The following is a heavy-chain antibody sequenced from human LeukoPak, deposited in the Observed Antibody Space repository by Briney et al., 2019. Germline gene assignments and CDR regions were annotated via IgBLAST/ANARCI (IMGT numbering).Heavy chain of an antibody. V-gene: IGHV3-30*18. CDR2: ISYDGSNK. Sequence: GGSLRLSCAASGFTFSSYGMHWVRQAPGKGLEWVAVISYDGSNKYYADSVKGRFTISRDNSKNTLYLQMNSLRAEDTAVYYCAKDGIVVVPAASGLVDYWGQGTLVTVSS. CDR3: AKDGIVVVPAASGLVDY. CDR1: GFTFSSYG. D-gene: IGHD2-2*01. J-gene: IGHJ4*02.